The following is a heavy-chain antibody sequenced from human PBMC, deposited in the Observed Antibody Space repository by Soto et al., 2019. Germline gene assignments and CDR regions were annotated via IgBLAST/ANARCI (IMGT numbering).Heavy chain of an antibody. CDR1: GFHFSNYS. V-gene: IGHV3-21*01. CDR3: ARDPTLDYGDYIFDF. J-gene: IGHJ4*02. CDR2: ISSTSRYI. Sequence: GGSLRLSCAASGFHFSNYSMNWVRHSPGKGLEWVSSISSTSRYIHYADTVKGRFTVSRDNTKNSLYLQMNNLRAEDTAVYYCARDPTLDYGDYIFDFWGQGTLVTVSS. D-gene: IGHD4-17*01.